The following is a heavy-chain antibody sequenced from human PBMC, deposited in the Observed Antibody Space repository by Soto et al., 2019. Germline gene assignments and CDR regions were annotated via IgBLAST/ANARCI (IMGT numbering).Heavy chain of an antibody. CDR2: TYYRSKWYI. V-gene: IGHV6-1*01. J-gene: IGHJ4*02. D-gene: IGHD2-2*01. CDR1: GDSVSSNSAA. CDR3: ARLSHQTAPY. Sequence: PSQXLSLTCSISGDSVSSNSAALSWIRQSPSGGLEWLGRTYYRSKWYIDYVMSVQGRLVINPDTSENQFSLQLNSVTLEDTAVYYCARLSHQTAPYWGRGTLVTVSS.